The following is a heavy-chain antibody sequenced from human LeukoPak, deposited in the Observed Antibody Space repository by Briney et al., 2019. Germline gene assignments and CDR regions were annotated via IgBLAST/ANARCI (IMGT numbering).Heavy chain of an antibody. Sequence: SETLSLTCTVSGGSISTSNYYWGWIRQPLGKGLEWIGTIYYSGTTYYNPSLESRVTISEDTSKNQFSLMLRSVTAADTAVYFCARQASDYFYYYMDVWGKGTTVTVSS. CDR2: IYYSGTT. CDR1: GGSISTSNYY. V-gene: IGHV4-39*01. J-gene: IGHJ6*03. CDR3: ARQASDYFYYYMDV.